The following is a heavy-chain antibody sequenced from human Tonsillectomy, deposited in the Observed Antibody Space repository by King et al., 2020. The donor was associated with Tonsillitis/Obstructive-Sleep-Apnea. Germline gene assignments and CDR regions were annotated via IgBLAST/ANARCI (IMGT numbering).Heavy chain of an antibody. CDR2: IYSGGST. CDR1: GFTVSSNY. J-gene: IGHJ4*02. CDR3: ARKTDPRGGGDY. V-gene: IGHV3-66*01. Sequence: VQLVESGGGLVQPGGSLRLSCAASGFTVSSNYMSWVRQAPGKGLECVSVIYSGGSTYYADSVKGRFTISRDNSKNTLYLQMNSLRAEDTAVYYCARKTDPRGGGDYWGQGTLVTVSS. D-gene: IGHD3-10*01.